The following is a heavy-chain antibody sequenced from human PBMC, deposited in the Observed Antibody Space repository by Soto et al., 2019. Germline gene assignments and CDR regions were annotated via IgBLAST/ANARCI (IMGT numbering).Heavy chain of an antibody. CDR2: INPKNGVT. Sequence: ASVKVSCKASGYSFTGYYLHWVRQAPGQGLEWMGWINPKNGVTKYGQKFQGRLTMTRDTSTSTAYMELSRLQSDDTAVYYCAKAGVIAPPPPYNWLDPSGQGVLVTVYS. CDR1: GYSFTGYY. D-gene: IGHD2-21*01. J-gene: IGHJ5*02. CDR3: AKAGVIAPPPPYNWLDP. V-gene: IGHV1-2*02.